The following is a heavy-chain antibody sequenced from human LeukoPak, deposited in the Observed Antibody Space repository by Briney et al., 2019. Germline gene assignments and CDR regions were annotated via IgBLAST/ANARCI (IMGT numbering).Heavy chain of an antibody. V-gene: IGHV4-34*01. D-gene: IGHD2-21*01. CDR2: IYYSGST. CDR3: ARRGGALNFDY. J-gene: IGHJ4*02. Sequence: NSSETLSLTCAVYGGSFSGYYWSWIRQPPGKGLEWIGSIYYSGSTYYNPSLKSRVTISVDTSKNQFSLKLSSVTAADTAVYYCARRGGALNFDYWGQGTLVTVSS. CDR1: GGSFSGYY.